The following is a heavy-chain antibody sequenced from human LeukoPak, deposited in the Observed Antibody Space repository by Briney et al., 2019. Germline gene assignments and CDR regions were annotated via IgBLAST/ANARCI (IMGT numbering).Heavy chain of an antibody. CDR1: GFAFSSYA. CDR2: ISGSGGSK. J-gene: IGHJ6*03. CDR3: AKPRDFHYYMDV. D-gene: IGHD2-21*02. Sequence: GGSLRLSCAASGFAFSSYAMSWVRQAPGKGLEWVLAISGSGGSKYYADSVKGRFAISRDNSKSTLYLQMNSLGAEDTAAYYCAKPRDFHYYMDVWGKGTTVIVSS. V-gene: IGHV3-23*01.